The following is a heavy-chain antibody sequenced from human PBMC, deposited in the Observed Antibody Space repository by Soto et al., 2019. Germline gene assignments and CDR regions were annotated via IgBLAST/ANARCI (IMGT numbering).Heavy chain of an antibody. CDR3: AREYSSGGRCHGLYYVDV. V-gene: IGHV3-13*01. Sequence: DVQLVESGGGLVQPGGSLRLSCAASGFTLTNYDMHWVRQRPGKGLEWVSAIGVGGETYQPVSAKGRFTISRDAARNSLYLQMNSLTVGDTAVYFCAREYSSGGRCHGLYYVDVWGEGTTVTVAS. D-gene: IGHD2-15*01. J-gene: IGHJ6*03. CDR1: GFTLTNYD. CDR2: IGVGGET.